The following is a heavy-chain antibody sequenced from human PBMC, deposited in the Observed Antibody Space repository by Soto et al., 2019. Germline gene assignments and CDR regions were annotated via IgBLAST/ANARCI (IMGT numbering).Heavy chain of an antibody. J-gene: IGHJ4*02. CDR2: IWYDGSKK. D-gene: IGHD4-17*01. Sequence: QVQLVESGGGVVQPGRSLTLSCAGSGFTFSNYGIHWVRQAPGKGLEWVAVIWYDGSKKYYADSVKGRCTISRDNSKNTLFLQMNSLRAEDTAVYYCARHRSDYGLDYWGQGTLVTVSS. CDR1: GFTFSNYG. CDR3: ARHRSDYGLDY. V-gene: IGHV3-33*01.